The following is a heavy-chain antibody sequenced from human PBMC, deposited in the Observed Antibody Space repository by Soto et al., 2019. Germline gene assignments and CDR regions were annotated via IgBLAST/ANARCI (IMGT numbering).Heavy chain of an antibody. CDR1: EDSFTSYW. D-gene: IGHD3-3*01. CDR2: IYPGDSDT. J-gene: IGHJ6*02. V-gene: IGHV5-51*01. CDR3: ARLLGQAVLDV. Sequence: GESLKISCNGSEDSFTSYWIGWVRQMPGKGLEWMGIIYPGDSDTRYSPSFQGQVTISADKSIRTAYLQWSSLKAAETATYYCARLLGQAVLDVWGQGTKVTVYS.